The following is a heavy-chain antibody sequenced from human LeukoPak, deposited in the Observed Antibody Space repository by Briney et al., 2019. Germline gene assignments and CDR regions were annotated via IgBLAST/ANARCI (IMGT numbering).Heavy chain of an antibody. D-gene: IGHD5-12*01. CDR3: SSGGYSGYDFDN. V-gene: IGHV3-15*01. CDR2: IKSKSDGGTT. Sequence: GGPLRLPCAASGFPFSHAWMSWVPQAPGKRLEWVGRIKSKSDGGTTDYAAPVKGRFTISRDDSKNTLYLQMNSLKTEDTGVYYCSSGGYSGYDFDNWGQGTLVTVSS. CDR1: GFPFSHAW. J-gene: IGHJ5*02.